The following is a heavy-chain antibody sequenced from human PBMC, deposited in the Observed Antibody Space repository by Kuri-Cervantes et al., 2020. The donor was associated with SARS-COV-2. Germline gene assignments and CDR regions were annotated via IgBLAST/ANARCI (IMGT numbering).Heavy chain of an antibody. D-gene: IGHD3-22*01. CDR2: IIPFFGTP. V-gene: IGHV1-69*13. CDR1: GATFSTYG. Sequence: SVKVSCKASGATFSTYGFSWVRQAPGQGLEWMGGIIPFFGTPNYAQKFEGRVTITADESTSTAYMKLSSLRSEDTAVYYCARVKYYDSSGYYGPHYYYYYYMDVWGKGTTVTVSS. CDR3: ARVKYYDSSGYYGPHYYYYYYMDV. J-gene: IGHJ6*03.